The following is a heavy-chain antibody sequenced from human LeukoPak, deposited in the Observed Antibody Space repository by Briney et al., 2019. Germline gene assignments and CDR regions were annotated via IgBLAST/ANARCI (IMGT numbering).Heavy chain of an antibody. V-gene: IGHV3-74*01. Sequence: GGSLRLSCVASGFTFSSNWMYWVRQAPGKGLVWVSRISTDGSSTSYADSVKGRFTISRGNGKNTLYLQMNSLRAEDTAVYYCASYLTSIPSGMDVWGQGTTVTVSS. CDR1: GFTFSSNW. CDR3: ASYLTSIPSGMDV. J-gene: IGHJ6*02. CDR2: ISTDGSST. D-gene: IGHD2/OR15-2a*01.